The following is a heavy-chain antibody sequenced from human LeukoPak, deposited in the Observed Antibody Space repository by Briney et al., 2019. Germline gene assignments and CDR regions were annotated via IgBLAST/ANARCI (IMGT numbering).Heavy chain of an antibody. J-gene: IGHJ4*02. CDR2: ISYDESDK. CDR3: ARARSHSSEY. CDR1: GFTFSNYG. D-gene: IGHD3-22*01. V-gene: IGHV3-30*03. Sequence: GRSLRLSCAASGFTFSNYGMHWVRQAPGKGLEWVAVISYDESDKYYADSVKGRFTISRDNSKNTLYLQMNSLRPEDTAVYYCARARSHSSEYWGQGTLVTVSS.